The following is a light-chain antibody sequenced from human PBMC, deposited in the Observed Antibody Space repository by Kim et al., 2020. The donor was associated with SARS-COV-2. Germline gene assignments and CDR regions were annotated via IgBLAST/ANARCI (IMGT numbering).Light chain of an antibody. CDR1: QSVSSY. CDR2: DAS. Sequence: SLSPGERATLSCRASQSVSSYLAWYQHKPGQAPRLLIYDASNRATGIPARFSGSGSGTDFTLTISSLEPEDFAVYYCQLRSNWPRTFGQGTKLEI. CDR3: QLRSNWPRT. J-gene: IGKJ2*01. V-gene: IGKV3-11*01.